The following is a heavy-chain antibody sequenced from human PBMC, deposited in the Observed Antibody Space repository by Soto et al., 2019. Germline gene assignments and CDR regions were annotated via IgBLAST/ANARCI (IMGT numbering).Heavy chain of an antibody. CDR3: AREKKERWLQRNWFDP. CDR1: GFTFSSYA. CDR2: ISYDGSNK. Sequence: QVQLVESGGGVVQPGGSLRLSCAASGFTFSSYAMHWVRQAPGKGLEWVAVISYDGSNKYYADSVKGRFTISRDNSKNTLYLQMNSLRAEDTAVYYCAREKKERWLQRNWFDPWGQGTLVTVSS. V-gene: IGHV3-30-3*01. J-gene: IGHJ5*02. D-gene: IGHD5-12*01.